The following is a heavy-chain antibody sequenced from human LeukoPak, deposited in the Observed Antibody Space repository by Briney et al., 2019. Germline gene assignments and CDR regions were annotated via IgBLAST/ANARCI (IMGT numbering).Heavy chain of an antibody. J-gene: IGHJ4*02. CDR2: IRFDGTNK. D-gene: IGHD5-18*01. Sequence: PGGSLRLSCAASGFTFSSSAMHWVRQAPGKGLEWVAFIRFDGTNKYYADSVKGRFTISRDNSKNTLYLQMNGLRAEDTAVYYCAKGYSYGYEYWGQGALVTVSS. CDR1: GFTFSSSA. CDR3: AKGYSYGYEY. V-gene: IGHV3-30*02.